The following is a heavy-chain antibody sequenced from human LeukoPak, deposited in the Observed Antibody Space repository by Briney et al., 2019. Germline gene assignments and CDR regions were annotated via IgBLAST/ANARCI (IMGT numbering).Heavy chain of an antibody. CDR2: IHYSGST. Sequence: SETLSLTCTVSGGSISSYYWSWIRQPPGKGLEWIGYIHYSGSTNYNPSVKSRVTISVNTSKNQFCLRLSSVTAADTAVYYCARLEGYYGSGSTNWFDPWGQGTLVTVSS. CDR1: GGSISSYY. V-gene: IGHV4-59*08. CDR3: ARLEGYYGSGSTNWFDP. D-gene: IGHD3-10*01. J-gene: IGHJ5*02.